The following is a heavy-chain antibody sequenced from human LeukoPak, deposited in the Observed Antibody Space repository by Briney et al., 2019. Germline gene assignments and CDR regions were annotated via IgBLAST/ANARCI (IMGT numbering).Heavy chain of an antibody. CDR1: GFTFSGSA. J-gene: IGHJ4*02. D-gene: IGHD3-10*01. CDR2: IRSKANSYAT. Sequence: PGGSLRLSCAASGFTFSGSAMHWVRQASGKGLEWVGRIRSKANSYATAYAASVKGRFTISRDDSKNTAYLQMNSLKTEDTAVYYCTPGSMVRGVIGYWGQGTLVTVSS. V-gene: IGHV3-73*01. CDR3: TPGSMVRGVIGY.